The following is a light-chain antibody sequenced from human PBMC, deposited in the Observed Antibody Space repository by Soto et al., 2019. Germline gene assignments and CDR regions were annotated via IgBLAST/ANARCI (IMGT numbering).Light chain of an antibody. CDR3: QSYESGVTGSV. CDR2: DVS. J-gene: IGLJ1*01. CDR1: SSDVGGYNY. V-gene: IGLV2-11*01. Sequence: QSVLTQPRSVSGSPGQSVTISCTGTSSDVGGYNYVSWYQQHPGKAPKLMIYDVSQRPSGVPDRFSGSKSGNTASLTISGLQSEDEADYYCQSYESGVTGSVFGTGTKVTVL.